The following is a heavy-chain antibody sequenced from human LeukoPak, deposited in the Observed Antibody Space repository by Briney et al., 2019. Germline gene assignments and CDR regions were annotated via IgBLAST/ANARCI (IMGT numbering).Heavy chain of an antibody. D-gene: IGHD5-12*01. Sequence: ASVKVSCKASGYTFTSYDINWVRQATGQGLEWMGWMNPNSGNTGYAQKFQGRVTMTRNTSISTAYMELSILRSEDTAVYYCARGPHSGYDYGYYYYYMDVWGKGTTVTVSS. J-gene: IGHJ6*03. V-gene: IGHV1-8*01. CDR2: MNPNSGNT. CDR3: ARGPHSGYDYGYYYYYMDV. CDR1: GYTFTSYD.